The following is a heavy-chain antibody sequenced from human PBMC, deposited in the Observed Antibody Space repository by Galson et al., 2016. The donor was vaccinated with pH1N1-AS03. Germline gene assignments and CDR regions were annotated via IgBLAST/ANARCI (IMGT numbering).Heavy chain of an antibody. Sequence: SLRLSCAASGFTFRTYGMNWVRQAPGKGLEWVSSISSSSSYIYYADSVKGRFTISRDNARNSLYLQMKSLRAEDTAVYYCARRSAAVSGTGCVDVWGQGTTVTVSS. V-gene: IGHV3-21*01. CDR2: ISSSSSYI. CDR1: GFTFRTYG. D-gene: IGHD6-19*01. J-gene: IGHJ6*02. CDR3: ARRSAAVSGTGCVDV.